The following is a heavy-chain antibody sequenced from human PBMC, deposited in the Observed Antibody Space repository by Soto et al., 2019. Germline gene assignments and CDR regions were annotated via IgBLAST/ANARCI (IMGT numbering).Heavy chain of an antibody. Sequence: LSLTCTVSGGSISSYYWSWIRQPPGKGLEWIGYIYYSGSTNYNPSLKSRVTISVDTSKNQFSLKLSSVTAADTAVYYCARCYGSGSYSGWFDPWGQGTLVTVSS. CDR2: IYYSGST. CDR3: ARCYGSGSYSGWFDP. CDR1: GGSISSYY. V-gene: IGHV4-59*01. J-gene: IGHJ5*02. D-gene: IGHD3-10*01.